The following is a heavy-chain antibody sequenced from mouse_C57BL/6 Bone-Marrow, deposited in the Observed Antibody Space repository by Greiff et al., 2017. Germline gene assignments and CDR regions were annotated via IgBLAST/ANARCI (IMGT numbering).Heavy chain of an antibody. CDR1: GYTFTSYW. Sequence: QVQLQQPGAELVKPGASVKLSCKASGYTFTSYWMPWVQQRPGRGLEWIGRIDPNSGGTKYTEMLKSKATLSVDNPSSTASMQLSSLTSENSAVYYGARVPDGTTWDAMDYWGQGTSVTVSS. CDR3: ARVPDGTTWDAMDY. D-gene: IGHD3-3*01. V-gene: IGHV1-72*01. J-gene: IGHJ4*01. CDR2: IDPNSGGT.